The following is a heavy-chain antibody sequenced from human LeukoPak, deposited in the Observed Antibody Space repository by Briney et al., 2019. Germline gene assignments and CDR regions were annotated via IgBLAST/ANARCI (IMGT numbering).Heavy chain of an antibody. CDR1: GFTFSSYD. V-gene: IGHV3-13*01. Sequence: PGGSLRLSCAASGFTFSSYDMHWVRQATGKGLEWVSAIGTAFDTSYAGSVKGRFTISRENAKNSLYLQMNTLRAGDTAVYYCARRNWGSGGGFDIWGQGTMVTVSS. CDR2: IGTAFDT. CDR3: ARRNWGSGGGFDI. D-gene: IGHD7-27*01. J-gene: IGHJ3*02.